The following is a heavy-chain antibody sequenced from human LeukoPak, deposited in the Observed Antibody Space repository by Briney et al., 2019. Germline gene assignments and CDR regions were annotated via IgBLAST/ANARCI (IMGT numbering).Heavy chain of an antibody. CDR3: ARTAGKRFDY. CDR2: INPSGGST. D-gene: IGHD6-13*01. Sequence: ASVKASCKASGYTFISYYIHWVRQAPGQGLEWMGIINPSGGSTTYAQKFQGRVTMTRDTSTSTVYMELSSLRSEDTAVYYCARTAGKRFDYWGQGTLVTVSS. J-gene: IGHJ4*02. CDR1: GYTFISYY. V-gene: IGHV1-46*01.